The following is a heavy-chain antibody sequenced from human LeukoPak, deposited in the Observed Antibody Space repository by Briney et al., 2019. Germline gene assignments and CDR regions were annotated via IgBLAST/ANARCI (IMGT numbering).Heavy chain of an antibody. J-gene: IGHJ4*02. V-gene: IGHV1-3*01. CDR3: ARCGGGFDWLLCPFDY. Sequence: ASVTVSCKASGYTFTSYAMHWVRQAPGQRLEWMGWINAGNGNTKYSQKFQGRVTITRDTSASTAYMELSSLRSEDTAVYYCARCGGGFDWLLCPFDYWGQGTLVTVSS. CDR1: GYTFTSYA. D-gene: IGHD3-9*01. CDR2: INAGNGNT.